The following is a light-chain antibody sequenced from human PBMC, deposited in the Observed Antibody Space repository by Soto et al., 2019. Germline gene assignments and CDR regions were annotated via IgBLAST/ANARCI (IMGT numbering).Light chain of an antibody. Sequence: EIVLTQSPGTLSLSPGERSTLSCRASQSVSNNYLAWYQQKPGQAPRLLIYGASTRATGIPARFSGSGSGTEFTLTISSLQPDDFATYHCQQYNTYSGAFGPGTKVDIK. CDR2: GAS. V-gene: IGKV3-20*01. J-gene: IGKJ1*01. CDR3: QQYNTYSGA. CDR1: QSVSNNY.